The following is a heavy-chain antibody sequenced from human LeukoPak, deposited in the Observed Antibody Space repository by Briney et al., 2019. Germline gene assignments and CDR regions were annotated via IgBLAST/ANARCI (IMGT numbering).Heavy chain of an antibody. V-gene: IGHV3-20*04. J-gene: IGHJ4*02. CDR1: GFTVSSNY. CDR2: INWNGGRT. Sequence: GGSLRLSCAASGFTVSSNYMTWVRQAPGKGLEWVSGINWNGGRTGHADSVKGRFTISRDNAKNSLYLQMNSLRAGDTALYYCAKDVVSSRWTNFDYWGQGTLVTVSS. CDR3: AKDVVSSRWTNFDY. D-gene: IGHD6-13*01.